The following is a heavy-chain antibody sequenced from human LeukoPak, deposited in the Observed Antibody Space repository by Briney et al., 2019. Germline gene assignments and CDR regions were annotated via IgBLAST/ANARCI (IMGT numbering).Heavy chain of an antibody. D-gene: IGHD6-19*01. V-gene: IGHV1-24*01. CDR1: GYALTELS. CDR2: FDTEDGET. CDR3: ATQSRIAVAGLGYYYGMDV. Sequence: ASVKVSCKVTGYALTELSMHWVRQAPGKGLEWMGGFDTEDGETIYAQKFQGRVTMTEDTSTDTAYMELSSLRSEDTAVYYSATQSRIAVAGLGYYYGMDVWGQGTTVTVSS. J-gene: IGHJ6*02.